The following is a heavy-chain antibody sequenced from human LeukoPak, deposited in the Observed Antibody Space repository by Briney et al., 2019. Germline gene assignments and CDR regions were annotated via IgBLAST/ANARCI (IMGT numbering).Heavy chain of an antibody. CDR3: ARPKGLWFGELVDYYMDV. V-gene: IGHV3-11*04. Sequence: GGSLRLSCAASGFTFSDYYMSWIRQAPGKGLEWVSYISSSGSTIYYADSVKGRFTISRDNAKNSLYLQMNSLRAEDTAVYYCARPKGLWFGELVDYYMDVWGKGTTVTVSS. J-gene: IGHJ6*03. CDR2: ISSSGSTI. D-gene: IGHD3-10*01. CDR1: GFTFSDYY.